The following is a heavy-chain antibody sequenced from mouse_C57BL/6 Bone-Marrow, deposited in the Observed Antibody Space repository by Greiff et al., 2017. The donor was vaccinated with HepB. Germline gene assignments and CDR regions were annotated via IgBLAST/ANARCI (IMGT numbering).Heavy chain of an antibody. Sequence: EVQLVESGGGLVKPGGSLKLSCAASGFTFSDYGMHWVRQAPEKGLEWVAYISSGSSTIYYADTVKGRFTISRDNAKNTLFLQMTSLRSEDTAMYYGARPGITTVVAPFDYWGQGTTLTVSS. J-gene: IGHJ2*01. CDR1: GFTFSDYG. CDR2: ISSGSSTI. D-gene: IGHD1-1*01. V-gene: IGHV5-17*01. CDR3: ARPGITTVVAPFDY.